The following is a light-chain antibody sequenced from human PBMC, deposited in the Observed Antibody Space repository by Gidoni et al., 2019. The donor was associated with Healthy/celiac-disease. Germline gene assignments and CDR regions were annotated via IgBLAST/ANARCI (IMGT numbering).Light chain of an antibody. CDR1: QSLLHSNGYNY. V-gene: IGKV2-28*01. CDR3: MQALQTQLT. Sequence: DIVMTQSPLSLPDTPGEPASISCRSSQSLLHSNGYNYLDWYLQKPGQSPQLLIYLGSNRASGVPDRFSGSGSGTDFTLKISRVEAEDVGVYYCMQALQTQLTFGGXTKVEIK. CDR2: LGS. J-gene: IGKJ4*01.